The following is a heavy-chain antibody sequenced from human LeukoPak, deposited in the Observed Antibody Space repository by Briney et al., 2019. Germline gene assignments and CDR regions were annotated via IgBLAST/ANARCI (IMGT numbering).Heavy chain of an antibody. D-gene: IGHD5-24*01. V-gene: IGHV3-20*04. CDR3: ARPRGNVEMATIPFDY. CDR1: GFTFDDYG. Sequence: SGGSLRPSCAASGFTFDDYGMSSARHDPGKGMEWVSGINWNGGSTTYADSVKGRFNISRNNAKNSLFLQMNSRRAGDTAVYYCARPRGNVEMATIPFDYWGQGTLVTVSA. J-gene: IGHJ4*02. CDR2: INWNGGST.